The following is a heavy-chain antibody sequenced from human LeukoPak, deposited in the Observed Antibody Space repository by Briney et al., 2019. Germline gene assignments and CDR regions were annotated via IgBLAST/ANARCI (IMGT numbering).Heavy chain of an antibody. Sequence: GSSVKVSCKAYGGTFSSYAISWVRQAPGQGLEWMGRIIPIFGTANYAQKFQGRVTITTDESTSTAYMELSSLRSEDTAVYYCASSDCSGGSCHDYWGQGTLVTVSS. CDR1: GGTFSSYA. CDR3: ASSDCSGGSCHDY. CDR2: IIPIFGTA. D-gene: IGHD2-15*01. J-gene: IGHJ4*02. V-gene: IGHV1-69*05.